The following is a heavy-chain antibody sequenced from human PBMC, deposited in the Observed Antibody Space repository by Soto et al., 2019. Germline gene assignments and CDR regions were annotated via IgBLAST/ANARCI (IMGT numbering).Heavy chain of an antibody. J-gene: IGHJ4*02. CDR1: GGTFSSYA. Sequence: GASVKVSCKASGGTFSSYAISWVRQAPGQGLEWMGGIIPIFGTANYAQKFQGRITITADESTSTAYMELSGLRSEDTAVYYCARGYSYYYGSGSYYPVDYWGQGTLVTVSS. D-gene: IGHD3-10*01. CDR2: IIPIFGTA. CDR3: ARGYSYYYGSGSYYPVDY. V-gene: IGHV1-69*13.